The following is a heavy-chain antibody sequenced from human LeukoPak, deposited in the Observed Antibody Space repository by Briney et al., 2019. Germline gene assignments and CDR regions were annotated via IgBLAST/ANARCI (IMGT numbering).Heavy chain of an antibody. Sequence: GESLKISCQGSGYSFTSYWIGWVRQMPGKGLEWMGIIYPGDSDTRYSPSFQGQVTISADKSISTAYLQWSSLKASDTAMYYCARRDGSGSYRDYNWFDLWGQGTLVTVSS. V-gene: IGHV5-51*01. J-gene: IGHJ5*02. D-gene: IGHD3-10*01. CDR2: IYPGDSDT. CDR1: GYSFTSYW. CDR3: ARRDGSGSYRDYNWFDL.